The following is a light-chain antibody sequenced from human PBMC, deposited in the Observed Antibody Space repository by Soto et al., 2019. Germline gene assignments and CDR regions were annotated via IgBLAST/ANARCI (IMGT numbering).Light chain of an antibody. Sequence: DVVMTQSPPSVSVTPGEPASISCRSSESLLDTTGYNFLDWYVQKPGQSPQLLIYFGSTRASGVPDRFSGSGSGTDFTLNISRVEAEDVGIYYCMKSQQRRWTFGQGTKVEIK. CDR3: MKSQQRRWT. CDR1: ESLLDTTGYNF. J-gene: IGKJ1*01. V-gene: IGKV2-28*01. CDR2: FGS.